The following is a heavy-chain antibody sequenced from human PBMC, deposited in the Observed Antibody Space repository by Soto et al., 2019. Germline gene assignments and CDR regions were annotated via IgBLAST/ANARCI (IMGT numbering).Heavy chain of an antibody. CDR1: GFNFSSYA. D-gene: IGHD1-26*01. CDR3: AKDSKWELSPFDY. J-gene: IGHJ4*02. V-gene: IGHV3-23*01. CDR2: ISGSGGST. Sequence: GGALSLSCAASGFNFSSYAMIWVRQAPGKGLEWVSAISGSGGSTYYADSVKGRFTISRDNSKNTLYLQMNSLRAEDTAVYYCAKDSKWELSPFDYWGQGTLVTVSS.